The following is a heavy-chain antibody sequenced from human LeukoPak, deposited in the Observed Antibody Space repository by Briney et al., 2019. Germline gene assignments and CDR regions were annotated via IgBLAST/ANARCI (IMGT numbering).Heavy chain of an antibody. Sequence: GGSLRLSCAASGFTFSSYSMNWVRQAPGKGLEWVSSISSSSSYIYYADSVKGRFTISRDDAKNSLYLQMNTLRTEDTAVYYCARGHDNATKSVYRPFDFWGQGNLVTVSS. CDR1: GFTFSSYS. D-gene: IGHD1-26*01. J-gene: IGHJ4*02. V-gene: IGHV3-21*01. CDR2: ISSSSSYI. CDR3: ARGHDNATKSVYRPFDF.